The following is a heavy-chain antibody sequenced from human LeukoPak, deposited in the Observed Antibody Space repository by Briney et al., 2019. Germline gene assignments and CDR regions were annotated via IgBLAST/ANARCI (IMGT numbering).Heavy chain of an antibody. CDR3: ARDERYDSSGYPFDY. Sequence: GGSLRLSCAASGFTFSSYWMSWVRQAPGKGLEWVANIKKDGSEKYYVDSVKGRFTISRDNAKTSLYLQMNSLRAEDTAMYYCARDERYDSSGYPFDYWGQGTLVTVSS. CDR1: GFTFSSYW. D-gene: IGHD3-22*01. V-gene: IGHV3-7*01. J-gene: IGHJ4*02. CDR2: IKKDGSEK.